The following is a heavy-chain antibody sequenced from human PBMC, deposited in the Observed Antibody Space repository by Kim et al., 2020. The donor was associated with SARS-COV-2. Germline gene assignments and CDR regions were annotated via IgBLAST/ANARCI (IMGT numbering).Heavy chain of an antibody. J-gene: IGHJ6*02. Sequence: GGSLRLSCAASGFTFSSYSMNWVRQAPGKGLEWVSSISSSSSYIYYADSVKGRFTISRDNAKNSLYLQMNSLRAEDTAVYYCARNLHFAVGAAADPTYYYYGMDVWGQGTTVTVSS. D-gene: IGHD6-13*01. CDR2: ISSSSSYI. V-gene: IGHV3-21*01. CDR1: GFTFSSYS. CDR3: ARNLHFAVGAAADPTYYYYGMDV.